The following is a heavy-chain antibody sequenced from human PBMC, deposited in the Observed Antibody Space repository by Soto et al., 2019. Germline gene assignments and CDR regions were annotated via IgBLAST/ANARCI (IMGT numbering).Heavy chain of an antibody. V-gene: IGHV1-46*01. J-gene: IGHJ6*02. CDR2: INPSGGST. D-gene: IGHD3-3*01. Sequence: ASVKVSCKASGYTFTSYCMHWVRQAPGQGLEWMGIINPSGGSTSYAQKFQGRVTMTRDTSTSTVYMELSSLRSEDTAVYYCARDYDFWSGYYEWGYYYGMDVWGQGTTVTVSS. CDR1: GYTFTSYC. CDR3: ARDYDFWSGYYEWGYYYGMDV.